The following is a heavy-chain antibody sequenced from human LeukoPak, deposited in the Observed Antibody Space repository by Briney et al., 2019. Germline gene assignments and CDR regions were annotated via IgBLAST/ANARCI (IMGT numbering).Heavy chain of an antibody. Sequence: GGSLRLSCAASGFTFSSYGMHWVRQAPGKGLEWVAAISYDGSDKYYADSVKGRFTISRDNSKNTRYLQMNSLRADDTAVYYCAKDAYYGSGSYYPVSFDYWGQGTLVTVSS. J-gene: IGHJ4*02. V-gene: IGHV3-30*18. D-gene: IGHD3-10*01. CDR3: AKDAYYGSGSYYPVSFDY. CDR1: GFTFSSYG. CDR2: ISYDGSDK.